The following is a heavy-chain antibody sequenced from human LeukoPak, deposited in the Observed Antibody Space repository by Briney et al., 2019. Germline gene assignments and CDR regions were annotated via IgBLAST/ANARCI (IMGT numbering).Heavy chain of an antibody. D-gene: IGHD6-19*01. CDR2: IYYSGST. J-gene: IGHJ4*02. CDR3: AREARDQWLVTEPRFDY. Sequence: PSETLSLTCTVSGGSISSSSYYWGWIRQPPGKGLEWIGSIYYSGSTYYNPSLKSRVTISVDTSKNQFSLKLRSVTAADTAVYYCAREARDQWLVTEPRFDYWGQGTLVTVSS. CDR1: GGSISSSSYY. V-gene: IGHV4-39*07.